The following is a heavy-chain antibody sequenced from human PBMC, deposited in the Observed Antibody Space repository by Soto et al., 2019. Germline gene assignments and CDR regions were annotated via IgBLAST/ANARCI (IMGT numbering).Heavy chain of an antibody. V-gene: IGHV4-4*02. Sequence: QVQLQESGPGLVKPSGTLSLTCAVSGGSISSSNWWSWVRQPPVKGLEWIGKIYHSGSTNYNPSLKNRVTISVDKYKNLFSLKLSSVTAADTDGYYCARVYMVRGTIIRYFDYWGQGSLVTVSS. CDR1: GGSISSSNW. CDR2: IYHSGST. D-gene: IGHD3-10*01. J-gene: IGHJ4*02. CDR3: ARVYMVRGTIIRYFDY.